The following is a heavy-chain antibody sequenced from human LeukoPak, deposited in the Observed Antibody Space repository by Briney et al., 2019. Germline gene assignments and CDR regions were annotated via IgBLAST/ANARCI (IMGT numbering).Heavy chain of an antibody. D-gene: IGHD2-15*01. CDR1: GFTFSSYD. Sequence: GGSLRLSCAASGFTFSSYDLTWVRQTPGKGLEWVALISRSGGTTYYADSVKGRFTISRDNSKNTLYLQMNSLRAEDTAEYYCAKRGGTESFYYYYYMDVWGKGTTVTVSS. CDR3: AKRGGTESFYYYYYMDV. CDR2: ISRSGGTT. V-gene: IGHV3-23*01. J-gene: IGHJ6*03.